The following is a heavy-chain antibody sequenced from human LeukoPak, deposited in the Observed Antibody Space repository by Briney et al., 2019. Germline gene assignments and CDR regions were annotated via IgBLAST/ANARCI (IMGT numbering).Heavy chain of an antibody. V-gene: IGHV3-74*01. D-gene: IGHD2-2*02. CDR3: ARDRAYCSPPSCYTNHFDY. J-gene: IGHJ4*02. Sequence: GGSLRLSCAASGFTFSSYWMHWVRQAPGKGLVWVSRIHSDGSTTDYADSVKGRFTISRDNAKNTLYLQMNNLRAEDTAVYYCARDRAYCSPPSCYTNHFDYWGQGTLVTVSS. CDR2: IHSDGSTT. CDR1: GFTFSSYW.